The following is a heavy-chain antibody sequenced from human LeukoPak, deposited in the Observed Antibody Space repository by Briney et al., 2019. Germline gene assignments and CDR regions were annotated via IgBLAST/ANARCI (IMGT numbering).Heavy chain of an antibody. D-gene: IGHD3-3*01. CDR3: SKRSGGYYDH. CDR2: IYSDYDDGHT. Sequence: GGSLRLYCAASGFAVNGDNMSWVRQAPGKRLEWVSVIYSDYDDGHTNYADSVRGRFTISRDNSKNMVYLQMNSLRVEDTAVYYCSKRSGGYYDHWGQGTLVTVSS. J-gene: IGHJ4*02. CDR1: GFAVNGDN. V-gene: IGHV3-66*02.